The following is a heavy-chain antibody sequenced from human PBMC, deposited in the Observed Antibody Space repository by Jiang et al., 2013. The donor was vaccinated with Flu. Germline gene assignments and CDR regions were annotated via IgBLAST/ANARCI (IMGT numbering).Heavy chain of an antibody. CDR1: GYTFTSYG. D-gene: IGHD3-10*01. J-gene: IGHJ4*02. V-gene: IGHV1-18*04. CDR3: AGVLRDYYGSGSYYNDY. Sequence: VKKPGASVKVSCKASGYTFTSYGISWVRQAPGQGLEWMGWISAYNGNTNYAQKLQGRVTMTTDTSTSTAYMELRSLRSDHTAVYYCAGVLRDYYGSGSYYNDYWGQGTLVTVSS. CDR2: ISAYNGNT.